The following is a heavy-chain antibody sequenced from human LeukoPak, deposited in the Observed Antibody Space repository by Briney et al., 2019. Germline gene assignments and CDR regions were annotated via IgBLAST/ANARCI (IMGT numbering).Heavy chain of an antibody. Sequence: SETLSLTCTISGDSISSYYYNWLRQPAGKGLEWIGRIFTSGSTNYNPSLQSRVTMSLDTSKNQFSLKLTSVTAADTAVYYCARGGVAIPAANNWFDPWGQGTLVTVSS. CDR3: ARGGVAIPAANNWFDP. CDR2: IFTSGST. V-gene: IGHV4-4*07. J-gene: IGHJ5*02. CDR1: GDSISSYY. D-gene: IGHD2-2*01.